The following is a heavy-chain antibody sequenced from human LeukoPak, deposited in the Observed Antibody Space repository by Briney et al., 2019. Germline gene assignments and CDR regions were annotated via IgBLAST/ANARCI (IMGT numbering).Heavy chain of an antibody. D-gene: IGHD3-3*01. CDR3: ARPFGSSSYGVDV. CDR2: IYYSGST. V-gene: IGHV4-39*01. J-gene: IGHJ6*02. CDR1: GGSISSSSYY. Sequence: PSETPSLTCTVSGGSISSSSYYWGWIRQPPGKGLEWIGSIYYSGSTYYNPSLKSRVTISVDTSKNQFSLKLSSVTAADTAVYYCARPFGSSSYGVDVWGQGTTVTVSS.